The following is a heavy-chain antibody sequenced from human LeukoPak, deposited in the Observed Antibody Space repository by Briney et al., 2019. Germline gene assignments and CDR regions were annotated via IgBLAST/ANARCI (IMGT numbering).Heavy chain of an antibody. CDR3: ARGDISNRAGMDV. J-gene: IGHJ6*02. CDR2: IIPILGIA. V-gene: IGHV1-69*04. Sequence: GASVKVSCKASGYTFTIYYMHWVRQAPGQGLEWMGRIIPILGIANYAQKFQGRVTITADKSTSTAYMELSSLRSEDTAVYYCARGDISNRAGMDVWGQGTTATVSS. CDR1: GYTFTIYY. D-gene: IGHD1-14*01.